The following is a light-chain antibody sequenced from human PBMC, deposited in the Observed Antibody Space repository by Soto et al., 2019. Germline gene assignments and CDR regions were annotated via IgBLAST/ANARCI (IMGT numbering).Light chain of an antibody. V-gene: IGKV3-20*01. J-gene: IGKJ2*01. CDR1: QSVNGNY. CDR2: SAS. Sequence: TVLTQSPGTLSLSPGERATLSCRASQSVNGNYFAWYQQKPGQAPRLLLYSASSRATGIPDRFRGSGSGTDFTLTISSLEPEDFAVYYCQQYGNTPYTFGQGTKLEIK. CDR3: QQYGNTPYT.